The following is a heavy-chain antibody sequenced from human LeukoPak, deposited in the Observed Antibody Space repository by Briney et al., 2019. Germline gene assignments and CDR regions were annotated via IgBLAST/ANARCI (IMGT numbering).Heavy chain of an antibody. CDR3: ARDRYGDYAVDY. CDR1: GFTFSTYS. CDR2: ISTSSYI. J-gene: IGHJ4*02. Sequence: PGGSLRLSCAASGFTFSTYSMNWVRQAPGKGLEWVSSISTSSYIYYADSVKGRFTLSRDNAKNSLYLQMNSLRAEDTAVYYCARDRYGDYAVDYWGQGTLVTVSS. V-gene: IGHV3-21*01. D-gene: IGHD4-17*01.